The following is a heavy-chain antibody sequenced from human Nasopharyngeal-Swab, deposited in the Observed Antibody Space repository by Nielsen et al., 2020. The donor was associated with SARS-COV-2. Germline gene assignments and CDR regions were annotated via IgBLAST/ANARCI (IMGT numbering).Heavy chain of an antibody. V-gene: IGHV4-59*01. J-gene: IGHJ4*02. CDR2: IYYSGST. CDR1: GGSISSYY. D-gene: IGHD5-24*01. Sequence: SETLSLTCTVSGGSISSYYWSWIRQPPGKGLEWIGYIYYSGSTNYNPSLKSRVTISVDTSKNQFSLKLSSVTAADTAVYYCARAGGWLQWIDYWGQGTLATVSS. CDR3: ARAGGWLQWIDY.